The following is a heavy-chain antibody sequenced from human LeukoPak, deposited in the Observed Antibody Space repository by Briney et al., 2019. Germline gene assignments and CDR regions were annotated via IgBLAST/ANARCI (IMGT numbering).Heavy chain of an antibody. CDR2: IYYSGST. V-gene: IGHV4-39*07. D-gene: IGHD6-19*01. Sequence: PSETLSLTCTVSGGSISSSSYYWGWIRQPPGKGLEWVGSIYYSGSTYYNPSLKSRVTISVDTSKNQFSLKLSSVTAADTAVYYCAREGGIAVSLDYWGQGTLVTVSS. J-gene: IGHJ4*02. CDR3: AREGGIAVSLDY. CDR1: GGSISSSSYY.